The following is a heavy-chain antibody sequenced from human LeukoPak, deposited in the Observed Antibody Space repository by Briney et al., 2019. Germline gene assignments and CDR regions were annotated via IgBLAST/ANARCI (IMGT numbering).Heavy chain of an antibody. CDR2: IFYSGNT. Sequence: SQTLSLTCTVSGGSISSSSYYWGWIRQPPGKGLEWIGSIFYSGNTYYNPSLKSRVTISVDTSKNQFSLKLSSVTAADTAVYYCASVLGTTNPFDYWGQGTLVTVSS. CDR3: ASVLGTTNPFDY. D-gene: IGHD1-26*01. J-gene: IGHJ4*02. CDR1: GGSISSSSYY. V-gene: IGHV4-39*01.